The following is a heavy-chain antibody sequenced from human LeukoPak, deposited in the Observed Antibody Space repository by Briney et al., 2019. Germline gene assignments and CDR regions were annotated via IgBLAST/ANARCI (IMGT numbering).Heavy chain of an antibody. CDR3: TRGRGYCSGSSCYLSYFDF. V-gene: IGHV1-18*01. CDR1: GYTFTNYG. J-gene: IGHJ4*02. D-gene: IGHD2-15*01. CDR2: ISAYNGNT. Sequence: ASVKVSCKTSGYTFTNYGISWVRQAPGQGLEWLALISAYNGNTTFAQNLQGRVTMTTDTSTNTAYMELRSLRSDDTAVYYCTRGRGYCSGSSCYLSYFDFWGQGTLVLVSS.